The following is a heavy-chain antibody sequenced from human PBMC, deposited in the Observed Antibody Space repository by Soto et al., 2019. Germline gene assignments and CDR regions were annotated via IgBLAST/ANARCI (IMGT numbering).Heavy chain of an antibody. CDR3: ARSGGNYWFDP. CDR2: IYSGGST. J-gene: IGHJ5*02. D-gene: IGHD2-21*02. CDR1: GFSVSSHY. Sequence: PGGSLRLSCVASGFSVSSHYMRWVRQAPGKGLEWVSVIYSGGSTYYADSVKGRFTISRDSSKNTLYLQMNSLRAEDTAVYYCARSGGNYWFDPWGQGTLVTVSS. V-gene: IGHV3-66*01.